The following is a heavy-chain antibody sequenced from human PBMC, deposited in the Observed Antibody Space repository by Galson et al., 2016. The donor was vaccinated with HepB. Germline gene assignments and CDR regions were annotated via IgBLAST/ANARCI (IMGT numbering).Heavy chain of an antibody. CDR2: ISGSGGST. CDR1: GFTFRSHA. Sequence: SLRLSCAASGFTFRSHAMSWVRQAPGKGLEWVSAISGSGGSTYYADSVKGRFTISRDFSKNTLFLQMNSLRADDTAVYYCAKDSILLYFSDHWGQGTLVTVSS. D-gene: IGHD3-10*01. V-gene: IGHV3-23*01. J-gene: IGHJ4*02. CDR3: AKDSILLYFSDH.